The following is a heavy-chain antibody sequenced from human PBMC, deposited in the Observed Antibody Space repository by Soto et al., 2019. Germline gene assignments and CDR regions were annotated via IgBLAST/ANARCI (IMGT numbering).Heavy chain of an antibody. CDR2: IRGSGGPT. D-gene: IGHD5-12*01. V-gene: IGHV3-23*01. Sequence: DAQLLESGGDLVQPGGSLRLSCAASGFIFSNYAMSWGRQAPGKGLEWVSLIRGSGGPTNYADSVKGRFTVSRDNSKNILLLQMNSLRAEDTAVYYCVKDFRVGYDWTHDWGQGTLVTVSS. J-gene: IGHJ4*02. CDR3: VKDFRVGYDWTHD. CDR1: GFIFSNYA.